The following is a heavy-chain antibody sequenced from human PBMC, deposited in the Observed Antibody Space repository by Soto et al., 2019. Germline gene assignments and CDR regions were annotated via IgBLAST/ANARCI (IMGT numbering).Heavy chain of an antibody. CDR2: INPNTGVT. CDR3: AREVPVPWFDP. Sequence: QVQLVQSGAEVRKPGASVKDSCKASGYSFTGYFIHWVRQAPGQGMEWMGWINPNTGVTNYAQRFKGGVTMPKDTSITTAYVDLTSLTSGDTAVYYCAREVPVPWFDPWGQATLVTVSS. J-gene: IGHJ5*02. CDR1: GYSFTGYF. V-gene: IGHV1-2*02.